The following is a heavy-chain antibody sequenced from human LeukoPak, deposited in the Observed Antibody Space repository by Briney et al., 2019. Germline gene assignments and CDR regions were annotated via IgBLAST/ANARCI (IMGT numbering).Heavy chain of an antibody. CDR2: INHSGYI. V-gene: IGHV4-34*01. D-gene: IGHD3-10*01. J-gene: IGHJ4*02. Sequence: SETLSLTCAVYGESFTGYYWTWIRQPPGKGLEWIGEINHSGYINYNPSLKTRVTISVDTFKKEFSLRLTSVTAADTAIYYCARTRLWPTGTFDLWGQGTLVTVSS. CDR1: GESFTGYY. CDR3: ARTRLWPTGTFDL.